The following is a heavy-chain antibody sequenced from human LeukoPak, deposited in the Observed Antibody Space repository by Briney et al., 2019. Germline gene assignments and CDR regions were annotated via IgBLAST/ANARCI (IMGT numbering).Heavy chain of an antibody. CDR3: ARQATTMVRGQGFFDY. V-gene: IGHV4-4*09. Sequence: SETLSLTCTVSGGSISSYYWSWIRQPPGKGLEWIGYIYTSGSTNYNPSLKRRVTISVDTSKNQFSLKLSSVTAADTAVYYCARQATTMVRGQGFFDYWGQGTLVTVSS. CDR2: IYTSGST. J-gene: IGHJ4*02. D-gene: IGHD3-10*01. CDR1: GGSISSYY.